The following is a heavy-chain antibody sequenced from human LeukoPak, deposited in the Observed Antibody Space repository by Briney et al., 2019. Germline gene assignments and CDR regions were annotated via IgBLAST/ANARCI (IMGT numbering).Heavy chain of an antibody. CDR3: AREVMDNLRLDY. Sequence: GASVKVSCKASGYTFTGYYMHWVRQAPGQGLEWMGIINPSGGDTSYAQKFQGRLTMTRDTSTNTVYMELTSLRSEDTAVYYCAREVMDNLRLDYWGQGTLVTVSS. D-gene: IGHD1-14*01. CDR2: INPSGGDT. V-gene: IGHV1-46*01. CDR1: GYTFTGYY. J-gene: IGHJ4*02.